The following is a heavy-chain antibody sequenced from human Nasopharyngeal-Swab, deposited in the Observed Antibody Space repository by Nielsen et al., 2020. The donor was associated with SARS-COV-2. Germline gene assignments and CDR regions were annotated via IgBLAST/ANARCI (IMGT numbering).Heavy chain of an antibody. D-gene: IGHD2-2*01. CDR2: INHSGRI. CDR3: ARGRDIVVVPAAGVAFDY. V-gene: IGHV4-34*01. Sequence: WIRQPPGQGLEWIGDINHSGRIKYKPSIKSRVAISVDTSKNQFYLQLSSVTAANTTVYYCARGRDIVVVPAAGVAFDYWGQGTLVTVSS. J-gene: IGHJ4*02.